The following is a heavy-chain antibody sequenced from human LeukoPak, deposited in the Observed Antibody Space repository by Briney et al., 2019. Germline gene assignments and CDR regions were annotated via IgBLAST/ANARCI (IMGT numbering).Heavy chain of an antibody. Sequence: GGSLRLSCAASGCTFSSYAMSWVRQAPGKGLEWVSAFSGSGGDTYYADSVKGRSTISRDNSKTPLYLQMNSLRAEDTAVYYCARPLSGYSSSLGYWGQGTLVTVSS. CDR1: GCTFSSYA. CDR2: FSGSGGDT. V-gene: IGHV3-23*01. D-gene: IGHD6-6*01. CDR3: ARPLSGYSSSLGY. J-gene: IGHJ4*02.